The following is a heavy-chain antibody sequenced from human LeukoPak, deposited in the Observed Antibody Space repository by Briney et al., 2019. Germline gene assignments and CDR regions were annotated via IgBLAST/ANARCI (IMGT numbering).Heavy chain of an antibody. D-gene: IGHD3-22*01. J-gene: IGHJ5*02. Sequence: SETLCLTCTVSGGSISSADYYWSWIRQPPAKGLEWIGYIYCSGSTYYNPSLKSRVTISVDTSKNQFSLKLSSVTAADTAVYYCARVSRRYYYDSSGYYYAGPWGQGTLVPVSS. V-gene: IGHV4-30-4*01. CDR1: GGSISSADYY. CDR2: IYCSGST. CDR3: ARVSRRYYYDSSGYYYAGP.